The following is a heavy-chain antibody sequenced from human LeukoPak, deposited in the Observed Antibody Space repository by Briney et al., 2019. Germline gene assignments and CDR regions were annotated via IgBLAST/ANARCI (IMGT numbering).Heavy chain of an antibody. Sequence: GGSLRLSCAASGFSVSSCYIYWVRQAPGKGLEWVANINLDGSQKYYVDSVKGRFTISRDNAENSLYLQMNSLRAEDTALYYCARKRPNYFDYWGQGTLVTVSS. V-gene: IGHV3-7*01. CDR1: GFSVSSCY. CDR3: ARKRPNYFDY. J-gene: IGHJ4*02. CDR2: INLDGSQK.